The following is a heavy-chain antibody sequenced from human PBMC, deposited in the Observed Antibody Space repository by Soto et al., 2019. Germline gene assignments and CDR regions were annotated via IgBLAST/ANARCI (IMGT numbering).Heavy chain of an antibody. CDR1: GGSVSSGTYS. V-gene: IGHV4-30-2*01. CDR3: ARASGYCSGGTCFPFDY. CDR2: IYHSGSF. J-gene: IGHJ4*02. D-gene: IGHD2-15*01. Sequence: SETLSLTCAVSGGSVSSGTYSWNWIRQPPGKGLEWIGYIYHSGSFYYNPSLKSRVTISVDRSKNQFSLNLNSVTAADAAVYYCARASGYCSGGTCFPFDYWGRGTLVTVSS.